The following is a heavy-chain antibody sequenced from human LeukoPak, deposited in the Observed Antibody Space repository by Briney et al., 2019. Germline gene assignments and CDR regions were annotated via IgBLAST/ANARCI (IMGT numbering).Heavy chain of an antibody. CDR3: ARFSVDTAMAPDH. Sequence: AGGSLRLSCAASGFTFSSYGMHWVRQAPGKGLEWVAVIWYDGSNKYYADSVKGRFTISRDNSKNTLYLQMNSLRAEDTAVYYCARFSVDTAMAPDHWGQGTLVTVSS. D-gene: IGHD5-18*01. V-gene: IGHV3-33*01. CDR2: IWYDGSNK. CDR1: GFTFSSYG. J-gene: IGHJ4*02.